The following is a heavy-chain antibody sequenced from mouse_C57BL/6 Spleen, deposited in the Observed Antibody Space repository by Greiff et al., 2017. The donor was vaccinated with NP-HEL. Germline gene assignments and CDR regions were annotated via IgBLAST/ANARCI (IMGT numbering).Heavy chain of an antibody. J-gene: IGHJ4*01. V-gene: IGHV5-6*01. D-gene: IGHD2-1*01. Sequence: EVQGVESGGDLVKPGGSLKLSCAASGFTFSSYGMSWARQTPDKRLEWVATISSGGSYTYYPDSVMGRFTISRDNAKNTLYLHMGSLKSEDTAMYYCARHGNRYYAMDYWGQGTSVTVSS. CDR1: GFTFSSYG. CDR2: ISSGGSYT. CDR3: ARHGNRYYAMDY.